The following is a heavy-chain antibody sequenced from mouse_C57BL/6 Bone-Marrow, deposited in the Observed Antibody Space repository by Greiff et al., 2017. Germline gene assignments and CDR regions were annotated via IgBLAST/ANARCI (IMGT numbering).Heavy chain of an antibody. CDR1: GYTFTSYW. CDR2: IDPNSGGT. D-gene: IGHD1-1*02. J-gene: IGHJ2*01. Sequence: QVQLQQPGAELVKPGASVKLSCKASGYTFTSYWMPWVKQRPGRGLEWIGRIDPNSGGTTYNESVKSKATLTVDKPSSTAYMQLSSLTSEDSWVCYGARWVESFDYWGQGTTLTVSS. V-gene: IGHV1-72*01. CDR3: ARWVESFDY.